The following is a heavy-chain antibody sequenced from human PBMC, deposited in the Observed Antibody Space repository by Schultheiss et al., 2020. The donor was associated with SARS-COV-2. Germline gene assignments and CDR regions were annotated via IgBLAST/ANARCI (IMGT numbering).Heavy chain of an antibody. V-gene: IGHV1-46*01. CDR1: GYTFTSYY. D-gene: IGHD6-19*01. CDR2: INPSGGST. J-gene: IGHJ4*02. CDR3: ASGYSSGWD. Sequence: ASVKVSCKASGYTFTSYYMHWVRQAPGQGLEWMGIINPSGGSTSYAQKFQGRVTMTRDTSTSTAYMELSRLRSDDTAVYYCASGYSSGWDWGQGTLVTVSS.